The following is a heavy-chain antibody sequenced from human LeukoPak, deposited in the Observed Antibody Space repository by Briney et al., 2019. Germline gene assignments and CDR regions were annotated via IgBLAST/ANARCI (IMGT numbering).Heavy chain of an antibody. D-gene: IGHD3-10*01. CDR2: ISSSSSTI. Sequence: GGSLRLSCAASGFTFSSYSMNWVRQAPGKGLEWVSSISSSSSTIYYADSVKGRFTISRDNAKNSLYLQMNSLRAEDTAVYYCASKYGSGSYLYFDYWGQGTLVTVSS. CDR3: ASKYGSGSYLYFDY. CDR1: GFTFSSYS. J-gene: IGHJ4*02. V-gene: IGHV3-48*01.